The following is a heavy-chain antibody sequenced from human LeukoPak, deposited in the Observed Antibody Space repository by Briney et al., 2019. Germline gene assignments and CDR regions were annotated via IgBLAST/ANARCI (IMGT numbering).Heavy chain of an antibody. CDR2: INHSGST. CDR3: ARGKSGSYLFDY. V-gene: IGHV4-34*01. J-gene: IGHJ4*02. D-gene: IGHD1-26*01. CDR1: GFTFSSYA. Sequence: GSLRLSCAASGFTFSSYAMSWVRQAPGKGLEWIGEINHSGSTNYNPSLKSRVTISVDTSKNQFSLKLSSVTAADTAVYYCARGKSGSYLFDYWGQGTLVTVSS.